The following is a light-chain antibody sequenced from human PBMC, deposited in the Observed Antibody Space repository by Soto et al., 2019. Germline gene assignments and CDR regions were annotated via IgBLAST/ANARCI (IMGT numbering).Light chain of an antibody. CDR1: QSVLYSSNNKNY. J-gene: IGKJ1*01. CDR3: QQYYRPWT. V-gene: IGKV4-1*01. Sequence: DIVMTQSPDSLAVSLGERATINCKSSQSVLYSSNNKNYLAWYQQKPGQPPKLLIYWASTRESGVPDRFSDSGSGTDFTLTISSLQAEDVAVYYCQQYYRPWTFGQGTKVEIK. CDR2: WAS.